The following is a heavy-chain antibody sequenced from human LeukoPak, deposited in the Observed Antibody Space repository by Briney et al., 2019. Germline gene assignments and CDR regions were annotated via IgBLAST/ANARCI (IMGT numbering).Heavy chain of an antibody. CDR2: ISWDSGSI. J-gene: IGHJ6*02. CDR1: GFTFDDYG. CDR3: AKTIIRGVYAYYAMDV. D-gene: IGHD3-10*01. Sequence: PGGSLRLSCVASGFTFDDYGMHWVRQAPGKGLEWVSGISWDSGSIVYAASVKGRFTISRDNAKNSLYLQMNSLRAEDTALYFCAKTIIRGVYAYYAMDVWGQGTTVTVSS. V-gene: IGHV3-9*01.